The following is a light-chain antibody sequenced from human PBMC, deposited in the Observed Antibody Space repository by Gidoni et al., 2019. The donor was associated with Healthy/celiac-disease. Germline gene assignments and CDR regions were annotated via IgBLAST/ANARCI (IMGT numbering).Light chain of an antibody. V-gene: IGKV3D-15*01. Sequence: PGERATLSCRASQSVSSNLAWYQQKPVQAPRLLIYGESTRATGIPARFSGSGSGTEFTLTISSLQSEDFAVYYCQQYNNWPLTFGGGTKVEIK. CDR1: QSVSSN. J-gene: IGKJ4*01. CDR2: GES. CDR3: QQYNNWPLT.